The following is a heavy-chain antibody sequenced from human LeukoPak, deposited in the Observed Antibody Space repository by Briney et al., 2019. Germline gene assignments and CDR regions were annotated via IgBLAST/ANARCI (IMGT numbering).Heavy chain of an antibody. CDR3: ATEDSGRFH. D-gene: IGHD6-19*01. J-gene: IGHJ4*02. V-gene: IGHV3-48*02. CDR1: GFPFKSYT. CDR2: ISSSSSPI. Sequence: PGWALPLSCAASGFPFKSYTMNWVRQAPGRGRDGLSYISSSSSPIYYADSVKGRFTISRDNAKNSLYLQMNSLRDEDTAVYYCATEDSGRFHWGQGTLVTVSS.